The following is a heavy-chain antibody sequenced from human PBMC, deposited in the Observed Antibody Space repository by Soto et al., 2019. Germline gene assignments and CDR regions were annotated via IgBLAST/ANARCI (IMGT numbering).Heavy chain of an antibody. CDR2: IHHGGST. CDR1: IDSISSSGYY. V-gene: IGHV4-31*03. J-gene: IGHJ4*02. CDR3: ARALYYHDSNGYPFDS. Sequence: SETLALTCTVSIDSISSSGYYWTWIGQHPGKGLEWIGYIHHGGSTYYNPSLKSRPTISVETSRNQFSMKLSSVTAADTAVYYCARALYYHDSNGYPFDSWGQGTLVTVSS. D-gene: IGHD3-22*01.